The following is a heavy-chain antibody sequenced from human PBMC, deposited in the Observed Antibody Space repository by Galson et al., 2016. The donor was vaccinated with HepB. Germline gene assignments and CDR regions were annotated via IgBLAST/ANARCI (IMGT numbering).Heavy chain of an antibody. V-gene: IGHV1-18*01. CDR2: ISVFNGDT. D-gene: IGHD1-14*01. J-gene: IGHJ3*01. Sequence: SVKVSCKGSGYVFSNFGITWVRQAPGQRLEWMGMISVFNGDTNYAQKFQGRVSMTTDSSANTAYMDLGSLRSDDTAVYYYARALPGNLRASDVWGQGTLVSVSS. CDR3: ARALPGNLRASDV. CDR1: GYVFSNFG.